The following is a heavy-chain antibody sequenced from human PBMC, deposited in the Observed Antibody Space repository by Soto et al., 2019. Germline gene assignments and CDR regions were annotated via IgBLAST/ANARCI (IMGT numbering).Heavy chain of an antibody. J-gene: IGHJ6*02. CDR1: GGTFSTYS. V-gene: IGHV1-69*01. CDR2: IIPIFGTT. D-gene: IGHD2-15*01. Sequence: QVQLVQSGAEVKKPGSSVKVSCKASGGTFSTYSISWVRQAPGQGLEWMGGIIPIFGTTNYAQQLQGRVTITADESTNTAYMELSSLRSEDTAVYYCARAPPYSPGGRCYSGHHYYYYVMDVWGQGTTVTVSS. CDR3: ARAPPYSPGGRCYSGHHYYYYVMDV.